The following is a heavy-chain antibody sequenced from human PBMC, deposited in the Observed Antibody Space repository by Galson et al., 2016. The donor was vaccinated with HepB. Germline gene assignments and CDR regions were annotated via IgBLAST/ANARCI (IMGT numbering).Heavy chain of an antibody. CDR3: AKELKDCSIKENYYYYYGMDV. CDR2: IKQDGSEK. Sequence: SLRLSCAASGFTFSNFWMNWVRQAPGKGLEWVANIKQDGSEKYFADSVKGRFTISRDNAKNSLYLQMNSLRAEDTALYYCAKELKDCSIKENYYYYYGMDVWGKGTTVTVSS. J-gene: IGHJ6*04. V-gene: IGHV3-7*03. D-gene: IGHD4-11*01. CDR1: GFTFSNFW.